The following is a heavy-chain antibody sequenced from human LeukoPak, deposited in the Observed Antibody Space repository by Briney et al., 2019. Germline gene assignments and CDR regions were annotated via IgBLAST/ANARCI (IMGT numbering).Heavy chain of an antibody. D-gene: IGHD2-15*01. CDR1: GDSISSYY. CDR3: ARGQWLYRVGPFDI. Sequence: SETLSLTCTVSGDSISSYYWSWIRQPAGKGLEWIGRIYSSGSTDYNPSLKSRVTMSVDKSKNKVSLRLSSVIAADTAVYYCARGQWLYRVGPFDIWGQGTLATVSS. CDR2: IYSSGST. V-gene: IGHV4-4*07. J-gene: IGHJ3*02.